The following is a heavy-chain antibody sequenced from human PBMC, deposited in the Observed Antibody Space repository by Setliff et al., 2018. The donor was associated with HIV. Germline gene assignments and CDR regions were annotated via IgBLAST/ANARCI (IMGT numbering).Heavy chain of an antibody. D-gene: IGHD6-6*01. V-gene: IGHV1-46*01. CDR1: GYTFTSYY. J-gene: IGHJ1*01. Sequence: ASVKVSCKASGYTFTSYYMHWVRQAPGQGLEWMGIINPSSGSTTYAQKFQGRVTMTRDTSTSTVYMELSSLRSEDTAVPYCARDPAPSSSASYFQHWGQGTPVTVSS. CDR3: ARDPAPSSSASYFQH. CDR2: INPSSGST.